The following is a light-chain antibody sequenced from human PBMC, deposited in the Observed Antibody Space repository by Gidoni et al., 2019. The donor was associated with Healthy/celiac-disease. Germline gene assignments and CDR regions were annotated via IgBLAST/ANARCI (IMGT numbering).Light chain of an antibody. J-gene: IGKJ4*01. Sequence: DIQMTQSPSTLSASVGDRVTITCRARQSISSWLAWYQQKPGKAPKLLSYDASSLDSGVPSRFSGSGSGTDFTLTISSLPPDDFATYYCQQYNSYPLTFGGXTKVEIK. CDR3: QQYNSYPLT. V-gene: IGKV1-5*01. CDR1: QSISSW. CDR2: DAS.